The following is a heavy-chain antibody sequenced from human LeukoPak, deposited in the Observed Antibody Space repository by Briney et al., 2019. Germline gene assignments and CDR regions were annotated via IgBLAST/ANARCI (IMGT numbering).Heavy chain of an antibody. J-gene: IGHJ4*02. CDR2: ISGSGGST. D-gene: IGHD6-19*01. V-gene: IGHV3-23*01. CDR3: AKAYSSGWYYFDY. CDR1: GFTFSSYA. Sequence: GGSLRLSCAASGFTFSSYAMHWVRQAPGKGLEWVSAISGSGGSTYYADSVKGRFTISRDNSKNTLYLQMNSLRAEDTAVYYCAKAYSSGWYYFDYWGQGTLVTVSS.